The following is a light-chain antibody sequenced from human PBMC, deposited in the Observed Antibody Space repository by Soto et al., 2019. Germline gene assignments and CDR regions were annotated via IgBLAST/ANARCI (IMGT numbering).Light chain of an antibody. Sequence: EIVLIPVAAAPLKTPGERATLSCRASQSVSSYLAWYQQKPGQAPRLLIYDASNRASGIPARFSGSGSGTDFTLTISSLEPEDFAVYYCQQRSNWLMYTFGQGTKVDIK. V-gene: IGKV3-11*01. J-gene: IGKJ2*01. CDR2: DAS. CDR3: QQRSNWLMYT. CDR1: QSVSSY.